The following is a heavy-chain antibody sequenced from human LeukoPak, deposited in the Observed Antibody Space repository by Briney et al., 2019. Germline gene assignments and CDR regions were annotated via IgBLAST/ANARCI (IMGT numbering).Heavy chain of an antibody. Sequence: GGSLRLSCAASGFTFSSYWMHWVRQAPGKGLVWVSRINSDGSSTSYADSVKGRFAISRDNAKNTLYLQMNSLRAEDTAVYYCARGRSRFYYYDSSGYYYFDYWGQGTLVTVSS. J-gene: IGHJ4*02. CDR1: GFTFSSYW. CDR2: INSDGSST. CDR3: ARGRSRFYYYDSSGYYYFDY. V-gene: IGHV3-74*01. D-gene: IGHD3-22*01.